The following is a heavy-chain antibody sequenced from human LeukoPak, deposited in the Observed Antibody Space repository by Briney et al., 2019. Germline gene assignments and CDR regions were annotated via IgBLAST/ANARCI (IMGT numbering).Heavy chain of an antibody. D-gene: IGHD3-10*01. J-gene: IGHJ4*02. CDR1: GFTFSSYW. V-gene: IGHV3-74*03. Sequence: GGSLRLSCAASGFTFSSYWMHWVRQAPGKGLVWVSRIDSDGSRITYADSVKGRFTISRDNAKNTVYLQMNSLRAEDTAVYYCARGRSGSYGFFDYWSLGNLVTVSS. CDR2: IDSDGSRI. CDR3: ARGRSGSYGFFDY.